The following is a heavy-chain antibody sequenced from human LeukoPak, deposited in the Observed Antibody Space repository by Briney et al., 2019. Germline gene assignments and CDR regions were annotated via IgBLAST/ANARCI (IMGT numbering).Heavy chain of an antibody. D-gene: IGHD1-26*01. CDR2: INPNSGGT. CDR1: GYTFTGYY. J-gene: IGHJ4*02. Sequence: ASVKVSCKASGYTFTGYYMHWVRLAPGQGLEWMGWINPNSGGTNYAQKFQGRVTMTRDTSISTAYMELSRLRSDDTAVYYCATSERELLTPFDYWGQGTLVTVSS. CDR3: ATSERELLTPFDY. V-gene: IGHV1-2*02.